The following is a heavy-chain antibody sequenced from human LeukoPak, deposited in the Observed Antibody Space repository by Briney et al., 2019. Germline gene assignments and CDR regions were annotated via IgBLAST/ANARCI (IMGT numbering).Heavy chain of an antibody. CDR1: GGTFSSYA. V-gene: IGHV1-69*04. J-gene: IGHJ3*02. CDR3: ASQGVDYYDSSRNAFDI. D-gene: IGHD3-22*01. CDR2: IIPIFGIA. Sequence: SVKVSCKASGGTFSSYAISWVRQAPGQGLEWMGRIIPIFGIANYAQKFQGRVTITADKSTSTAYMELSSLRSEDTAVYYCASQGVDYYDSSRNAFDIWGQGAMVTVSS.